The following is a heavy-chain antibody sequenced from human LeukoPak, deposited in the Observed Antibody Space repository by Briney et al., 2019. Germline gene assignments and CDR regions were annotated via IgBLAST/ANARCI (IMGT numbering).Heavy chain of an antibody. CDR2: IDSDGSTT. CDR3: VSGIGWLPDY. J-gene: IGHJ4*02. V-gene: IGHV3-74*01. CDR1: GFTLSSYW. Sequence: GGSLRLSCAVSGFTLSSYWMHWVRQAPGKGLVWVSRIDSDGSTTDYADSVKGRFTISRDNAKSSLYLQINNLRAEDTAMYYCVSGIGWLPDYWGQGTPVTVSS. D-gene: IGHD6-19*01.